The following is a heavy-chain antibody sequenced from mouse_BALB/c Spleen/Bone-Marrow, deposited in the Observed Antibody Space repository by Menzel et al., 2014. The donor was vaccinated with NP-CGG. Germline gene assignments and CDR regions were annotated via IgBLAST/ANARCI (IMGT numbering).Heavy chain of an antibody. D-gene: IGHD2-4*01. CDR3: ARHAYYDQTEVSFVY. Sequence: EVKVVESGGGLVKSGRSLKLSCAASGFTFNSYGMPWVRQTPEKRLEWVATISGGGSYTFYPDSVKGRSTISRDNAKNNLYLQLSSLRSEDTALYYCARHAYYDQTEVSFVYWGQGTLVTVSA. J-gene: IGHJ3*01. V-gene: IGHV5-9-2*01. CDR2: ISGGGSYT. CDR1: GFTFNSYG.